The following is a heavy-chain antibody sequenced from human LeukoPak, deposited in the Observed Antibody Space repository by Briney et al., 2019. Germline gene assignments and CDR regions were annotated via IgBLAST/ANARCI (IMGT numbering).Heavy chain of an antibody. CDR2: IKQDGSEK. CDR1: GFTFSSYA. Sequence: RGSLRLSCAASGFTFSSYAMSWVRQAPGKGLEWVANIKQDGSEKYYVDSVKGRFTISRDNAKNSLYLQMNSLRAEDTAVYYCARVGYCTNGVCYPAAADYWGQGTLVTVSS. CDR3: ARVGYCTNGVCYPAAADY. V-gene: IGHV3-7*01. D-gene: IGHD2-8*01. J-gene: IGHJ4*02.